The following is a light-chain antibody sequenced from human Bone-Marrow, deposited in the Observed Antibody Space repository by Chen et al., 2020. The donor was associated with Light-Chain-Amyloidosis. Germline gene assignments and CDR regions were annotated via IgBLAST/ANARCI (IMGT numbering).Light chain of an antibody. V-gene: IGLV3-21*02. J-gene: IGLJ3*02. CDR3: QVWDRSSDRPV. Sequence: SSVLTQPSSVSVPPGQTPTIACGGNNIGSTGVHWYQKTPGQAALLVVYDDSDRPSGIPERLSGSNAGNTATMTISRVEAGDEADYYCQVWDRSSDRPVFGGGTKLTVL. CDR1: NIGSTG. CDR2: DDS.